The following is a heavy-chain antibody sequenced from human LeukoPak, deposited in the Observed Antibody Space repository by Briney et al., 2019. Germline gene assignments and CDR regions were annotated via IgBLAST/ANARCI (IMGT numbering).Heavy chain of an antibody. CDR2: IYSGGST. D-gene: IGHD4-17*01. V-gene: IGHV3-66*01. J-gene: IGHJ6*03. CDR3: ARGPTVTTRYYYYYMDV. Sequence: PGGSLRLSCAASGFTVSSNYMSCVREAPRKGLEWVSVIYSGGSTYYADSVKGRFTISRDNSKNTLYLQMNSLRAEDTAVYYCARGPTVTTRYYYYYMDVWGKGTTVTISS. CDR1: GFTVSSNY.